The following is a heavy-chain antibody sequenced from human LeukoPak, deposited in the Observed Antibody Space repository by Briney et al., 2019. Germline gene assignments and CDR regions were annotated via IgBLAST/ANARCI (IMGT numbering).Heavy chain of an antibody. V-gene: IGHV4-61*02. CDR3: ARAPGGYGSGSRGAFDI. Sequence: SSQTLSLTCTVSGGSISSGNYYWSWIRQPAGKGLEWIGRIYSSGSTNYNPSLKSRVTISVHTSKNQFSLNLSSVTAADTAVYYCARAPGGYGSGSRGAFDIWGQGTMVTVSS. CDR1: GGSISSGNYY. D-gene: IGHD3-10*01. J-gene: IGHJ3*02. CDR2: IYSSGST.